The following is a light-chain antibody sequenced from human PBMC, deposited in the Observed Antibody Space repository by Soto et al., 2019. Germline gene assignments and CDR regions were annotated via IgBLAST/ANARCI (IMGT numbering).Light chain of an antibody. V-gene: IGKV3-20*01. CDR3: QQYGSSPS. CDR2: GAS. CDR1: QSVSSSY. J-gene: IGKJ3*01. Sequence: EIVLTQSPGTLSLSPGERATLSCRASQSVSSSYLAWYRQRPGQAPRHLIYGASIRATGIPDKFSGSGSGTDFTLTISRLEPEDFAVFYCQQYGSSPSFGPGTKVDSK.